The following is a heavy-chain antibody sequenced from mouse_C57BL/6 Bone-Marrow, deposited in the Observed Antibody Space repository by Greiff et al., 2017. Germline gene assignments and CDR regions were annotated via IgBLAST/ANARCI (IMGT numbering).Heavy chain of an antibody. CDR1: GYSFTGYY. J-gene: IGHJ1*03. CDR3: ARGGDYGGYFDV. V-gene: IGHV1-42*01. CDR2: INPSTGGT. Sequence: VQLQQSGPELVKPGASVKISCKASGYSFTGYYMNWVKQSPEQSLEWIGEINPSTGGTTYNQKFKAKATLTVDKSSSTAYMQLKRLTSADSAVYYCARGGDYGGYFDVWGTGTTVTVSS. D-gene: IGHD2-4*01.